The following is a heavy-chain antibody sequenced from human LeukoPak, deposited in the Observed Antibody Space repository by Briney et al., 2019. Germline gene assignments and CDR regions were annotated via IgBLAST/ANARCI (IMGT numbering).Heavy chain of an antibody. Sequence: GGSLRLSCAASGFSFSRYVMDWVRQAPGKGLEWVAVISYDGSNKYYADSVKGRFTISRDNSKNTRYPQMNSLRVEDTAVYYCARDGGWYFDYWGQGTLVTVSS. D-gene: IGHD6-19*01. CDR1: GFSFSRYV. V-gene: IGHV3-30-3*01. CDR2: ISYDGSNK. CDR3: ARDGGWYFDY. J-gene: IGHJ4*02.